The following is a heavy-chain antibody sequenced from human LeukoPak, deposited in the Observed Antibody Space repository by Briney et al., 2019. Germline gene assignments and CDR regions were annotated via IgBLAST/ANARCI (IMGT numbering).Heavy chain of an antibody. J-gene: IGHJ4*02. D-gene: IGHD3-16*01. CDR2: IYYSGST. V-gene: IGHV4-59*04. CDR1: GGSISNYY. CDR3: AGGGYNDVFDY. Sequence: PSETLSLTCTVSGGSISNYYWSWIRQPPGKGLEWIGYIYYSGSTYYNPSLKSRVAISVDTSKNQFSLKLSSVTAADTAVYYCAGGGYNDVFDYWGQGTLVTVSS.